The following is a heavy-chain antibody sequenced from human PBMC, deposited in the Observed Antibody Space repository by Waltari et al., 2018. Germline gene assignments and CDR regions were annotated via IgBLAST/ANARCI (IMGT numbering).Heavy chain of an antibody. CDR1: GGSISSSSSYY. V-gene: IGHV4-39*01. D-gene: IGHD1-26*01. CDR3: ARHVRPSGRYQKPIDC. Sequence: QLPLQESATGLVTPSVTLSFTCTVSGGSISSSSSYYCGGIRQPTGKGLVWIGSICYSGSSQHNPPRKMRSTISVDTSKNQFPLRLTSVTAAETAVNHGARHVRPSGRYQKPIDCRGQGTLVTVTS. CDR2: ICYSGSS. J-gene: IGHJ4*02.